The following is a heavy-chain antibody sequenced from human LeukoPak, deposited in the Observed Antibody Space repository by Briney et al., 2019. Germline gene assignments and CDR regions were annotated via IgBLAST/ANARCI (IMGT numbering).Heavy chain of an antibody. Sequence: SETLSLTCTVSGGSISSYYWSWIRHPPGKGLEWIGYIYYSGSTNYNPSLKSRVTISVDTSKNQFSLKLSSVTAADTAVYYCAREGGQQLVPLLYWGQGTLVTVSS. CDR2: IYYSGST. CDR1: GGSISSYY. D-gene: IGHD6-13*01. V-gene: IGHV4-59*12. CDR3: AREGGQQLVPLLY. J-gene: IGHJ4*02.